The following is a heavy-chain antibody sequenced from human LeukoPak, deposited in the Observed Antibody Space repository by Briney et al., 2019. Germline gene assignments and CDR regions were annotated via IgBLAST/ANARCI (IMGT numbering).Heavy chain of an antibody. Sequence: KIGESLKISCKVSGYSFTSYCIGWVRQMPGKGLEWMGIIYPGDSGPTYSPSFQGQVTISVDKSISTAYLQWSSLQASDTAMYYCGMSGDRVPLQDDVFDVWGQGTMVTVST. CDR3: GMSGDRVPLQDDVFDV. D-gene: IGHD1-26*01. CDR2: IYPGDSGP. CDR1: GYSFTSYC. V-gene: IGHV5-51*01. J-gene: IGHJ3*01.